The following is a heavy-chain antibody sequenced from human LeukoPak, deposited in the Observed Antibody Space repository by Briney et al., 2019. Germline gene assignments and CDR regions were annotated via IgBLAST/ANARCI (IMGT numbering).Heavy chain of an antibody. CDR2: IYYSGST. J-gene: IGHJ4*02. Sequence: SETLSLTCTVSRGSISLYHWSWIRQPPGKGLEWIGHIYYSGSTNYNPSLKSRVTISIDASKNQFSLKLSSVTAADTAVYYCARGDFSGGYCYDYWGQGTLVTVSS. CDR3: ARGDFSGGYCYDY. V-gene: IGHV4-59*01. D-gene: IGHD2-15*01. CDR1: RGSISLYH.